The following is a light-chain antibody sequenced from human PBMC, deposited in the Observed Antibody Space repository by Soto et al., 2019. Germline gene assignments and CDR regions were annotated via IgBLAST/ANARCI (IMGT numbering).Light chain of an antibody. Sequence: PGERVTLSCRASQSVSSSYLTWYQQKPGQAPRLLIYGASTRATSIPARFSGSGSGTDFTLTIISLQPEDFAVYYCQQDYTSFTFCEGTKVDSK. V-gene: IGKV3D-7*01. CDR3: QQDYTSFT. CDR1: QSVSSSY. CDR2: GAS. J-gene: IGKJ4*01.